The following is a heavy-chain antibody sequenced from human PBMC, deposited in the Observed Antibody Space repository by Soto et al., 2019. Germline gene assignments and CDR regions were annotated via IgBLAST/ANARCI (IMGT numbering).Heavy chain of an antibody. CDR3: AKAMYYYDSSGYYSPYFQH. CDR1: GFTFSSYA. V-gene: IGHV3-23*01. D-gene: IGHD3-22*01. Sequence: GGSMRLSCAASGFTFSSYAMSWVRQAPGKGLEWVSAISGSGGSTYYADSVKGRFTISRDNSKNTLYLQMNSLRAEDTAVYYCAKAMYYYDSSGYYSPYFQHWGQGTLVTVSS. J-gene: IGHJ1*01. CDR2: ISGSGGST.